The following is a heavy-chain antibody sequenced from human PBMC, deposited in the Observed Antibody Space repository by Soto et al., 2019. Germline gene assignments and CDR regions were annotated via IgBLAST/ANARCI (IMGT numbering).Heavy chain of an antibody. CDR3: ARHVRQWLVRGNGHFDY. V-gene: IGHV5-10-1*01. D-gene: IGHD6-19*01. Sequence: GESLKISCKGSGYSFTSYWISWVRQMPGKGLEWMGRIDPSDSYTNYSPSFQGHVTISADKSISTAYLQWSSLKASDTAMYYCARHVRQWLVRGNGHFDYWGQGTLVTVSS. CDR2: IDPSDSYT. J-gene: IGHJ4*02. CDR1: GYSFTSYW.